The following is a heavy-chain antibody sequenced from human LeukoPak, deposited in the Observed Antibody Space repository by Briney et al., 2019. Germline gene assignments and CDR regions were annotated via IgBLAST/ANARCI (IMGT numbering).Heavy chain of an antibody. J-gene: IGHJ4*02. D-gene: IGHD7-27*01. CDR2: IGWDDHK. Sequence: SGPTLVKPTQTLTLTCTFAGFSLSNSGMCVSRIRQPPGKALEWLARIGWDDHKYYSTSLKTRLTISKDTSKNQVVLTMTNMDPVDAATYFCARTTEGLIGDPYDYWGQGILVTVSS. CDR1: GFSLSNSGMC. V-gene: IGHV2-70*11. CDR3: ARTTEGLIGDPYDY.